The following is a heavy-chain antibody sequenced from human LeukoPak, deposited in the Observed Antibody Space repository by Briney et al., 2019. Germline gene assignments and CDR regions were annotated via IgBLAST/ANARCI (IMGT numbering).Heavy chain of an antibody. CDR1: GFTFSSYA. Sequence: GGSLRLSCAASGFTFSSYAMHWVRQAPGKGLEGVAVISYDGSNKYYADSVKGRFTISRDNSKNTLYLQMNSLRAEDTAVYYCAKGRTMVVTPPGVDWGQGTLVTVSS. J-gene: IGHJ4*02. CDR2: ISYDGSNK. CDR3: AKGRTMVVTPPGVD. V-gene: IGHV3-30*04. D-gene: IGHD4-23*01.